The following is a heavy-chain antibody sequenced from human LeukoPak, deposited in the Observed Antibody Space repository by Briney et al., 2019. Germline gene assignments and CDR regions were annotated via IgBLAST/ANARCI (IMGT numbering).Heavy chain of an antibody. Sequence: ASVKVSCKASGYTFTSYYMHWVRQAPGQGLEWMGIINPSGGSTSYAQKFQGRVTMTRDTSTSTVYMELSSLRPEDTAVYYCARTPRFNYFDYWGQGTLVTVSS. CDR2: INPSGGST. CDR1: GYTFTSYY. V-gene: IGHV1-46*01. D-gene: IGHD3-10*01. CDR3: ARTPRFNYFDY. J-gene: IGHJ4*02.